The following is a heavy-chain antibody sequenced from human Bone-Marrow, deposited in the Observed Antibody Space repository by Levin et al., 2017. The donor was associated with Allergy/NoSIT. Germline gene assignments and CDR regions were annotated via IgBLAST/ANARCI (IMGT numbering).Heavy chain of an antibody. CDR1: GFSLTNPRMG. CDR3: ARKSSGSGDHYNGFWFDP. Sequence: SGPTLVKPTETLTLTCTVSGFSLTNPRMGVSWIRQPPGKALEWLAHIFSNDEKSYRPSLRSRLTISRDTSKSQVVLTMTNMDPVDTATYYCARKSSGSGDHYNGFWFDPWGQGTLVTVSS. CDR2: IFSNDEK. V-gene: IGHV2-26*01. J-gene: IGHJ5*02. D-gene: IGHD3-10*01.